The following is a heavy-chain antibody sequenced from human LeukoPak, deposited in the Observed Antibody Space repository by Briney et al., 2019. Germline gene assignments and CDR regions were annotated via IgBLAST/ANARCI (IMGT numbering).Heavy chain of an antibody. CDR1: GYSISSGYY. CDR2: IYHSGNT. J-gene: IGHJ5*02. V-gene: IGHV4-38-2*02. Sequence: SETLSLTCTVSGYSISSGYYWGWIRQPPGKGLEWIGSIYHSGNTYYNPSLKSRVTISVDTSKNQFSLKLSSVTAADTAVYYCAREGIDPWGQGTLVTVSS. CDR3: AREGIDP.